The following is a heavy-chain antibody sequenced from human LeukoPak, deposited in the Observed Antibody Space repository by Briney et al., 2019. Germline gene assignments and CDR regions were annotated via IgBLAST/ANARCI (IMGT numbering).Heavy chain of an antibody. CDR2: IKRDGSEN. J-gene: IGHJ4*02. V-gene: IGHV3-7*01. Sequence: PGGSLRLSCAASGFTFSSYWMSWVRQAPGKGLEWVASIKRDGSENYYVDSVKGRFTISRDNAKNSLYLQMNSLRDEDTAVYYCAREGYISGYGVIDYWGQGTLVTVSS. D-gene: IGHD5-18*01. CDR3: AREGYISGYGVIDY. CDR1: GFTFSSYW.